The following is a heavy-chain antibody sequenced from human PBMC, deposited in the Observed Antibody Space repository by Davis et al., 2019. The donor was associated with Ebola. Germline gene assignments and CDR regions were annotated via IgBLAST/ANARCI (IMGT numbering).Heavy chain of an antibody. CDR1: GYTLTELS. CDR2: FDPEDGET. V-gene: IGHV1-24*01. CDR3: ATAKQWLSWFDP. D-gene: IGHD6-19*01. Sequence: AASVKVSCKVSGYTLTELSMYWVRQAPGKGLEWMGGFDPEDGETVYAQRFQGRVTMTEDTSTDTAYMELSSLRSEDTAVYYCATAKQWLSWFDPWGQGTLVTVSS. J-gene: IGHJ5*02.